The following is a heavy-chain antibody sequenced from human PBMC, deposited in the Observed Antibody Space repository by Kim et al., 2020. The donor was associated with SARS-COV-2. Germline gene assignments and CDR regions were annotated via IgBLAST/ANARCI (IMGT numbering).Heavy chain of an antibody. CDR3: ARGRGGSGLDV. CDR1: GFTFNSYG. D-gene: IGHD5-12*01. J-gene: IGHJ6*02. CDR2: VNSDWSTT. Sequence: GGSLRLSCAASGFTFNSYGMHWFRQAPGKGLVWVSRVNSDWSTTAYADSVKGRFTVSRDNAKNTLFLQMNSLRAEDTAVYYCARGRGGSGLDVWGQGTTVTVSS. V-gene: IGHV3-74*01.